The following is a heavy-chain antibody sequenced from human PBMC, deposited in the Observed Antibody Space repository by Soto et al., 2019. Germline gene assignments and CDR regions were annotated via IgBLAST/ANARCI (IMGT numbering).Heavy chain of an antibody. J-gene: IGHJ6*02. CDR2: ISYDGSNK. Sequence: SGGSLRLSCAASGFTFRNYVIHWVRQAPGKGLEWVAVISYDGSNKYYADSVKGRFTMSRDNSKVYLQMNTLRAEDTAVYYCARAYLTYNFIPYGMDVWGQGTTVTVSS. V-gene: IGHV3-30-3*01. D-gene: IGHD1-1*01. CDR1: GFTFRNYV. CDR3: ARAYLTYNFIPYGMDV.